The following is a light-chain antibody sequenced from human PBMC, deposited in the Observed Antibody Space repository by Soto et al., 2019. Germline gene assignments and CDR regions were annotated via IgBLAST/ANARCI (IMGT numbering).Light chain of an antibody. CDR1: QSIGIW. CDR3: QQYRDYSWT. CDR2: TAS. V-gene: IGKV1-5*03. J-gene: IGKJ1*01. Sequence: IQMTQSPSAVSASVGDRVAISCRASQSIGIWLAWYQHKPGKAPRFLIYTASTLLGGVPSRFSGSGSGTEFTLTISSLQPDDFATYYCQQYRDYSWTFGQGNKVEIK.